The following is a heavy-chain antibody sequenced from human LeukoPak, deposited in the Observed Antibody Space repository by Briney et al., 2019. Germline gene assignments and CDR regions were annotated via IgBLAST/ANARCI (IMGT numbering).Heavy chain of an antibody. CDR1: GFIFSQYS. Sequence: GGSLRLSCAASGFIFSQYSMNWVRQAPGKGLEWVSHIRSSSETFYADSVKGRFTIARDNARNSLYLQMNNLRGEDTAIYYCARDAGNSGYGCDLWGQGTLVTVSS. CDR2: IRSSSET. V-gene: IGHV3-48*01. CDR3: ARDAGNSGYGCDL. D-gene: IGHD5-12*01. J-gene: IGHJ5*02.